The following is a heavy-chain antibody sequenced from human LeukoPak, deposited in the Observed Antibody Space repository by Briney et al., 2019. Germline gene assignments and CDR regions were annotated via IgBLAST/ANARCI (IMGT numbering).Heavy chain of an antibody. V-gene: IGHV1-2*02. Sequence: ASVKVSCKASGYTFTDYYMYWVRQAPGQGLEWMGWINPNNGGTNYAQKFQGRVTMTRDTSISTAYMELRRLRSDDTAVYYCARGVWSIAGRPVDYWGQGTLVTVSS. CDR3: ARGVWSIAGRPVDY. D-gene: IGHD6-6*01. CDR1: GYTFTDYY. J-gene: IGHJ4*02. CDR2: INPNNGGT.